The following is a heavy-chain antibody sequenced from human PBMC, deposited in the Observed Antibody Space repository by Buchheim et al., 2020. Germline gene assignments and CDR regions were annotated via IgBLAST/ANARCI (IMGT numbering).Heavy chain of an antibody. D-gene: IGHD3-22*01. CDR2: ISYDGSNK. CDR1: GFTFSSYA. J-gene: IGHJ4*02. V-gene: IGHV3-30-3*01. Sequence: QVQLVESGGGVVQPGRSLRLSCAASGFTFSSYAMHWVRQAPGKGLKWVAVISYDGSNKYYADSVKGRFTISRDNSKNTLYLQMNSLRAEDTAVYYCARAPGHSSGYYVRLPFDYWGQGTL. CDR3: ARAPGHSSGYYVRLPFDY.